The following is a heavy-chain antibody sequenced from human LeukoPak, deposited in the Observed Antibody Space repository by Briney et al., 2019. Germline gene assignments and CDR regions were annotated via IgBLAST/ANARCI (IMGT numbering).Heavy chain of an antibody. Sequence: SETLSLTCTVSGGSISSYYWSWIRQPPGKGLEWIGYIYYSGSTNYNPSLKSRVTISVDTSKNQFSLKLSSVTAADTAVYYCARHHPSYYDILTGFPPDDAFDIWGQGTMVTVSS. CDR3: ARHHPSYYDILTGFPPDDAFDI. J-gene: IGHJ3*02. D-gene: IGHD3-9*01. CDR2: IYYSGST. V-gene: IGHV4-59*08. CDR1: GGSISSYY.